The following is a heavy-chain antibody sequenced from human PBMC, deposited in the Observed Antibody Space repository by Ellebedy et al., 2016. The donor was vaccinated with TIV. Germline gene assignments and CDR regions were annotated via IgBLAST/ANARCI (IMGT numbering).Heavy chain of an antibody. J-gene: IGHJ4*02. CDR1: GFMFGDFA. Sequence: GESLKISCTTSGFMFGDFAVSWFRQAPGKGLEWLTVIRSKAYGEIIEYAASVKGRFTIPRDDSKSIAYLQMNRRNAEDTAMYYCTKEEDRGTAADWGQGTLVTVSS. D-gene: IGHD3-22*01. CDR3: TKEEDRGTAAD. V-gene: IGHV3-49*03. CDR2: IRSKAYGEII.